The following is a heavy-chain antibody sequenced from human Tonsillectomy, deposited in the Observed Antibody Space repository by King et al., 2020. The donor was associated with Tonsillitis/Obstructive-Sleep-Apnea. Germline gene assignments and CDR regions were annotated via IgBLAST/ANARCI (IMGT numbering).Heavy chain of an antibody. CDR2: IYYSGST. D-gene: IGHD4-17*01. Sequence: VQLQESGPGLVKPSETLSLTCTVSGGSISSYYWSWIRQPPGKGLEGIGYIYYSGSTNYNPSLKSRVTISVDTSKNQFSLKLSSVTAADTAVYYCARTWGGDFYFDYWGQGTLVTVSS. J-gene: IGHJ4*02. CDR3: ARTWGGDFYFDY. V-gene: IGHV4-59*08. CDR1: GGSISSYY.